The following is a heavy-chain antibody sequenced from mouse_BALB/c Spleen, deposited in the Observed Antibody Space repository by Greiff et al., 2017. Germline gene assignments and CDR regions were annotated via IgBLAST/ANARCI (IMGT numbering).Heavy chain of an antibody. D-gene: IGHD2-14*01. CDR1: GFTFSDYY. CDR3: ARVKDRSYAMDY. J-gene: IGHJ4*01. CDR2: ISDGGSYT. Sequence: EVQLVESGGGLVKPGGSLKLSCAASGFTFSDYYMYWVRQTPEKRLEWVATISDGGSYTYYPDSVKGRFTISRDNAKNNLYLQMSSLKSEDTAMYYCARVKDRSYAMDYWGQGTSVTVSS. V-gene: IGHV5-4*02.